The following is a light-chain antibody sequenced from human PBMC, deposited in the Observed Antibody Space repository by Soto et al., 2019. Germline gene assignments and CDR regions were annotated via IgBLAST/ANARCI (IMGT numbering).Light chain of an antibody. CDR1: QSVSSSY. CDR2: GAS. J-gene: IGKJ2*01. V-gene: IGKV3-20*01. CDR3: QHYGSSLYT. Sequence: EIVLTQSPGTLSFSPGERATLSCRASQSVSSSYLAWYQQKPGQAPRLLIYGASSRATGIPDRFSGSGSGTDFTLTINRLEPEDFAVYYCQHYGSSLYTFGQGTNLEIK.